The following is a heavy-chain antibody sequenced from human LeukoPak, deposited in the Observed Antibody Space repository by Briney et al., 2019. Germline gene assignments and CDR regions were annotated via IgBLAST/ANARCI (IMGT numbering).Heavy chain of an antibody. CDR2: INPNSGGT. J-gene: IGHJ4*02. CDR3: ARGGIVGAHEAFDY. Sequence: ASVKVSCKASGYTFTGYYMHWARQAPGQGLEWMGWINPNSGGTNYAQKFQGRVTMTRDTSISTAYMELSRLRSDDTAVYYCARGGIVGAHEAFDYWGQGTLVTVSS. D-gene: IGHD1-26*01. CDR1: GYTFTGYY. V-gene: IGHV1-2*02.